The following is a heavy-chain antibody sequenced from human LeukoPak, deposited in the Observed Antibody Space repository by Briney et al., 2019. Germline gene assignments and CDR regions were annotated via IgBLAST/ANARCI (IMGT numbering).Heavy chain of an antibody. CDR3: ARALFPAPYPFDS. CDR2: IKQDESDK. CDR1: VFSFTTYW. J-gene: IGHJ4*02. Sequence: PGGSLRLSCAASVFSFTTYWMSWVCQAPGKGLEWVANIKQDESDKYYVDSVTGRFPISRDNATNSLYLQMNSLTADDTAVYYCARALFPAPYPFDSWGQGTLVTVSS. V-gene: IGHV3-7*05.